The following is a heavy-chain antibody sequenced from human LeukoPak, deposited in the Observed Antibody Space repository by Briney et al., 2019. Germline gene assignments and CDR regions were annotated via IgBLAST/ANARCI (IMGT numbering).Heavy chain of an antibody. D-gene: IGHD3-10*01. CDR2: INPNAGST. CDR3: ARDLLLRGVRGGWFDP. J-gene: IGHJ5*02. CDR1: GYIFSNYY. V-gene: IGHV1-46*01. Sequence: ASVKVSCKASGYIFSNYYIHWVRQAPGQGLEWMGMINPNAGSTRCAQNFQGRVTMTRDMSTSAVYMELSSLRSEDTAVYYCARDLLLRGVRGGWFDPWGQGTLVTVSS.